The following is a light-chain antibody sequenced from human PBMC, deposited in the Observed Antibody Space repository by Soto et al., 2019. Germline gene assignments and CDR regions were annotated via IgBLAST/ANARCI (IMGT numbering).Light chain of an antibody. CDR1: QSIKNW. CDR2: KAS. J-gene: IGKJ5*01. CDR3: QQYDNLPLI. V-gene: IGKV1-5*03. Sequence: DIQMTQSPSTLSASVGDRVTITCRASQSIKNWLAWYQQKPGEAPKLLIYKASTLESGVPSRFSGSGSGTEFTLTISCLQPDDVATYHCQQYDNLPLIFGQGTRLEIK.